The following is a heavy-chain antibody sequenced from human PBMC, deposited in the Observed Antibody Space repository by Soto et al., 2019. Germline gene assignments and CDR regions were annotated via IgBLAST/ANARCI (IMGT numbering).Heavy chain of an antibody. CDR2: IGGSGTST. Sequence: GGSLRPSCAASGFTFSGYAMSWVRQAQGMGLEWVSAIGGSGTSTYFADSVKGRFAISRDNSKNTLYLQMHSLRAEGTAVFYCAKTRHVGVEASTWYYYDYWG. CDR3: AKTRHVGVEASTWYYYDY. J-gene: IGHJ4*01. D-gene: IGHD2-15*01. V-gene: IGHV3-23*01. CDR1: GFTFSGYA.